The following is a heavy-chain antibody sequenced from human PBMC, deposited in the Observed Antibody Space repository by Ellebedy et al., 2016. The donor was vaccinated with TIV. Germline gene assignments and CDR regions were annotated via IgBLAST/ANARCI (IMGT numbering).Heavy chain of an antibody. D-gene: IGHD6-19*01. CDR2: ISYDGSNK. J-gene: IGHJ4*02. CDR1: GFTFSSYG. Sequence: GGSLRLXCAASGFTFSSYGMHWVRQAPGKGLEWVAVISYDGSNKYYADSVKGRFTISRDNSKNTLYLQMNSLRAEDTAVYYCAKDGEYSSGWYHNYFDYWGQGTLVTVSS. CDR3: AKDGEYSSGWYHNYFDY. V-gene: IGHV3-30*18.